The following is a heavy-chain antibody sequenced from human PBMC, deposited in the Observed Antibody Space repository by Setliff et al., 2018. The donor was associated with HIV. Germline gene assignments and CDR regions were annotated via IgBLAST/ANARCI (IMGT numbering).Heavy chain of an antibody. CDR1: GYSISSGYY. Sequence: PSETLSLTCTVSGYSISSGYYWGWIRQPPGKGLEWIGSIYHSGSTYYNPSLKSRVTISVDTSKNQFSLKRSSVTAADTAVYYCARAVGDVFDAFDIRGQGTMVTVSS. D-gene: IGHD3-10*01. CDR3: ARAVGDVFDAFDI. J-gene: IGHJ3*02. CDR2: IYHSGST. V-gene: IGHV4-38-2*02.